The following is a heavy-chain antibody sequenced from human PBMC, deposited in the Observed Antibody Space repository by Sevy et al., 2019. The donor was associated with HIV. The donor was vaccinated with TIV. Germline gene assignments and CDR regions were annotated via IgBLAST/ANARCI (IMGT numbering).Heavy chain of an antibody. D-gene: IGHD2-21*01. Sequence: ASVKVSCRASGYTFRSYGISWVRQAPGQGLEWMGWISPYTGDTDFAQKVQGRVSMTSDTSTSTAFMELRSLRSDDTAAYDCARDKPQGVVLLQGAVWGGVDYWGQGTLVTVSS. CDR1: GYTFRSYG. J-gene: IGHJ4*02. CDR3: ARDKPQGVVLLQGAVWGGVDY. CDR2: ISPYTGDT. V-gene: IGHV1-18*01.